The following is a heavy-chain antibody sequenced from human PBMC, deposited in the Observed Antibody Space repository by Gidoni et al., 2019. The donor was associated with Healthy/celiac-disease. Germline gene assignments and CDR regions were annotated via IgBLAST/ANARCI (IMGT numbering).Heavy chain of an antibody. Sequence: GFTFSSYGMHWVRQAPGKGLEWVAVIWYDGSNKYYADSVKGRFTISRDNSKNTLYLQMNSLRAEDTAVYYCARSNAHPMGVDYDSSGYYYVLGYYGMDVWGQGTTVTVSS. CDR1: GFTFSSYG. V-gene: IGHV3-33*01. CDR3: ARSNAHPMGVDYDSSGYYYVLGYYGMDV. J-gene: IGHJ6*02. CDR2: IWYDGSNK. D-gene: IGHD3-22*01.